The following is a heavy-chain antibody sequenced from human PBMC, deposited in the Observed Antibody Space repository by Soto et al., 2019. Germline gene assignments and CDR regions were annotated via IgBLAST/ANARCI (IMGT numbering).Heavy chain of an antibody. CDR1: GFTFSSYG. D-gene: IGHD6-13*01. J-gene: IGHJ5*02. CDR2: IWYDGGEK. Sequence: QVQLVESGGGVVQPGGSLRLSCAASGFTFSSYGMHWVRQAPGKGLEWVAVIWYDGGEKYYADSVKGRFTISRDNAKNKLSLHMNNLSAAATAVYYCARYVSSRYNNWIDPWGQGTLVTVSS. CDR3: ARYVSSRYNNWIDP. V-gene: IGHV3-33*01.